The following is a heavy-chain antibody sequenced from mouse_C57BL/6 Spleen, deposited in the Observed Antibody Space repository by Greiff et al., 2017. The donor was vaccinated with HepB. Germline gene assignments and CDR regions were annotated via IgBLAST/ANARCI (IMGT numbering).Heavy chain of an antibody. CDR3: ARERAAQYYFDY. CDR1: GYSITSGYN. CDR2: ISYDGSN. D-gene: IGHD3-2*02. V-gene: IGHV3-6*01. J-gene: IGHJ2*01. Sequence: EVQLQESGPGLVKPSQSLSLTCSVTGYSITSGYNWNWIRQFPGNKLEWMGYISYDGSNNYNPSLKNRISITRDTSKNQFFLKLNSVTTEDTATYYCARERAAQYYFDYWGQGTTLTVSS.